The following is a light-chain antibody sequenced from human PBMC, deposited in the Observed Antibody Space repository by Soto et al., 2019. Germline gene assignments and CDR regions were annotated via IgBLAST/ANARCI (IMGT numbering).Light chain of an antibody. CDR1: QSVRNSY. CDR3: QQYGSSPRYT. Sequence: PGERATLSCRASQSVRNSYLAWYHQRPGQAPRLLIYGADSRATGIPDRFSGSGSDTDFTLTISRLEPEDFAVYYCQQYGSSPRYTFGQGTKLEI. CDR2: GAD. V-gene: IGKV3-20*01. J-gene: IGKJ2*01.